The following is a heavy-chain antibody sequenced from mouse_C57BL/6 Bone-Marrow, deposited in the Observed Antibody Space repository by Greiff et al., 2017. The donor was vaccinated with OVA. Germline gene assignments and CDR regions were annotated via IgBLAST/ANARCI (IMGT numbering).Heavy chain of an antibody. CDR3: ARSTYYSNLAWFAY. D-gene: IGHD2-5*01. CDR2: IYPRSGNT. Sequence: QVQLQQSGAELARPGASVKLSCKASGYTFTSYGISWVKQRTGQGLEWIGEIYPRSGNTYYNEKFKGKATLTAAKSSSTAYMELRSLTSEDSAVYVCARSTYYSNLAWFAYWGQGTLVTVSA. J-gene: IGHJ3*01. CDR1: GYTFTSYG. V-gene: IGHV1-81*01.